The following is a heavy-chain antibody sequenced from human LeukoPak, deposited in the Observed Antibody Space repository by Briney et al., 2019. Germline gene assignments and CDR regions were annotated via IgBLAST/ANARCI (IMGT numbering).Heavy chain of an antibody. V-gene: IGHV3-30*02. D-gene: IGHD2-2*02. Sequence: GGSLRLSCAASGFTFSSYGMHWVRQAPGKGLEWVAFIRYDGSNKYYADSVKGRFTISRDNSKNTLYLQMNSLRAEDTAVYYCAREPITKRDIVVVPAAIPGYFDYWGQGTLVTVSS. CDR1: GFTFSSYG. CDR3: AREPITKRDIVVVPAAIPGYFDY. CDR2: IRYDGSNK. J-gene: IGHJ4*02.